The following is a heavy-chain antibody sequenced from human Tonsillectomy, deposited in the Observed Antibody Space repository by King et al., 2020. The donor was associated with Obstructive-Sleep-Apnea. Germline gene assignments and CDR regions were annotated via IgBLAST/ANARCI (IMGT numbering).Heavy chain of an antibody. D-gene: IGHD1-7*01. CDR3: TREMGELLGFDF. V-gene: IGHV4-38-2*02. CDR2: IYHTGNT. CDR1: GYSITSGYY. J-gene: IGHJ4*02. Sequence: VQLQESGPGLVKPSETLSLTCAVSGYSITSGYYWGWIRQPPGKGLEWIASIYHTGNTYYNPPLKSRVIMSVDTSKNQFSLKLTSVTAADTAVYYCTREMGELLGFDFWGQGTLVTVSS.